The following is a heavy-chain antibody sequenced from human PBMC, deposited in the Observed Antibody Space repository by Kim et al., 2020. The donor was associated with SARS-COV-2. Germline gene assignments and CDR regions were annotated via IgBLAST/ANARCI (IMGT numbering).Heavy chain of an antibody. CDR1: GFTFSSYA. Sequence: GGSLRLSCAASGFTFSSYAMNWVRQAPGKGLEWVSAISGSGGSTYYADSVKGRFTISRDNSKNTLYLQMNSLRAEDTAVYYCAKGTLGHFDWLLSEFAFDIWGQGTMVTVSS. CDR3: AKGTLGHFDWLLSEFAFDI. D-gene: IGHD3-9*01. CDR2: ISGSGGST. J-gene: IGHJ3*02. V-gene: IGHV3-23*01.